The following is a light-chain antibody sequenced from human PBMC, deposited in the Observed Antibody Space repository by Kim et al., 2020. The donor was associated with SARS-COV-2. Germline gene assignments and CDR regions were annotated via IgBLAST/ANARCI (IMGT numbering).Light chain of an antibody. CDR1: SLRSYY. J-gene: IGLJ2*01. V-gene: IGLV3-19*01. CDR2: GKN. CDR3: NSRDSNDNVV. Sequence: VALVQTVRSKCQGDSLRSYYATWYQQRPEQAPILVIYGKNNRPSGIPDRFSGSSSGNTASLTITGTQAGDEADYYCNSRDSNDNVVFGGGTQLTVL.